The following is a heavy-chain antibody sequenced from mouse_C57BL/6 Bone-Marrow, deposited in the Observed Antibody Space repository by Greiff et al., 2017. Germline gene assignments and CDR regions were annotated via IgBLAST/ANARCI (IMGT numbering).Heavy chain of an antibody. CDR3: TRDDSSGYGFDY. J-gene: IGHJ2*01. D-gene: IGHD3-2*02. CDR2: IRNKANNHAT. Sequence: EVKLQESGGGLVQPGGSMKLSCAASGFTFSDAWMDWVRQSPEKGLEWVAEIRNKANNHATYYAESVKGRFTISRDDSKSSVYLQMNSLRAEDTGIYYCTRDDSSGYGFDYWGQGTTLTVSS. CDR1: GFTFSDAW. V-gene: IGHV6-6*01.